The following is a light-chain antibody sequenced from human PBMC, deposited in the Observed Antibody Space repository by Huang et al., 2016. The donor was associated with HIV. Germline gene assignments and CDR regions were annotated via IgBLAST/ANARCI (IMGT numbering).Light chain of an antibody. J-gene: IGKJ4*01. V-gene: IGKV2-30*02. CDR1: QSLVHSDGNIY. Sequence: DVVLTQSPLSLPVTLGQPASISCRSSQSLVHSDGNIYLNWFHQRPGQSPRRLIYKVSNRDSGVPDRFSGSGSGTDFTLKISRVEAEDVGIYYCMQGTHWLTFGGGTKVEIK. CDR2: KVS. CDR3: MQGTHWLT.